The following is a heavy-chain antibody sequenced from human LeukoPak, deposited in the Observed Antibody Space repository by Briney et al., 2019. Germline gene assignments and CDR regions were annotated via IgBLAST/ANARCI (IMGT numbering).Heavy chain of an antibody. CDR2: INHGGGT. J-gene: IGHJ4*02. D-gene: IGHD4-17*01. CDR3: ARGEDGTGDYRPTYFDS. CDR1: GGSFSDYF. Sequence: PSETLSFTCAVYGGSFSDYFWNWIRQPPGKGLEWIGEINHGGGTRYNPSLKSRATISVDTSKKQFSLNLTSVTAADTAVYYCARGEDGTGDYRPTYFDSWGQGTLVTVSS. V-gene: IGHV4-34*01.